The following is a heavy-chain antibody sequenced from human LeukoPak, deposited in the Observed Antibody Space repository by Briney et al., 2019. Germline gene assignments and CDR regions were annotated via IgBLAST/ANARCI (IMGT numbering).Heavy chain of an antibody. CDR3: ARLYTPIAARPGGQSY. CDR2: IYHSGST. CDR1: GYSISSGYY. V-gene: IGHV4-38-2*01. Sequence: PSETLSLTCAVSGYSISSGYYWGWIRQPPGKGLEWIGSIYHSGSTYYNPSLKSRVTISVDTSKNQFSLKLSSVTAADTAVYYCARLYTPIAARPGGQSYWGQGTLVTVAS. D-gene: IGHD6-6*01. J-gene: IGHJ4*02.